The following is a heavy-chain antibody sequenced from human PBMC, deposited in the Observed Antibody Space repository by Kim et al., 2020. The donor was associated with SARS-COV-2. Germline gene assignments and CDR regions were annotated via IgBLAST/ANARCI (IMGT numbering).Heavy chain of an antibody. CDR3: AGAGVHFWSGYPPSSFDY. J-gene: IGHJ4*02. CDR2: FNAGTDNT. Sequence: ASAKVSCKASGDTFTSYAMHWVRQAPGQRLEWMGWFNAGTDNTKYSQTFQGRVTITRETSASTAYMGLSSLGSEDTAVYYCAGAGVHFWSGYPPSSFDYWGQAALGTVS. CDR1: GDTFTSYA. D-gene: IGHD3-3*02. V-gene: IGHV1-3*01.